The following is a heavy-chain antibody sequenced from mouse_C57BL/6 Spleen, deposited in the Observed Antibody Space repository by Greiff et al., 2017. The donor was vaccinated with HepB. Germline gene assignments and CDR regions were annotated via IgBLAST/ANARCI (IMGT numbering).Heavy chain of an antibody. V-gene: IGHV1-53*01. CDR2: INPSNGGT. CDR1: GYTFTSYW. J-gene: IGHJ2*01. CDR3: ARAGSYYYGSSYDY. D-gene: IGHD1-1*01. Sequence: VKLQQPGTELVKPGASVKLSCKASGYTFTSYWMHWVKQRPGQGLEWIGNINPSNGGTNYNEKFKSKATLTVDKSSSTAYMQLSSLTSEDSAVYYCARAGSYYYGSSYDYWGQGTTLTVSS.